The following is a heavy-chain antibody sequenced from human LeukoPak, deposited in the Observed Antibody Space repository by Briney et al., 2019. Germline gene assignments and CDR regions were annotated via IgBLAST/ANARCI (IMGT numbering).Heavy chain of an antibody. D-gene: IGHD1-26*01. CDR1: SGSISTSNYY. CDR2: IFYSGST. CDR3: ARHPHDYYMGYNWFDP. V-gene: IGHV4-39*01. Sequence: PSETLSLTCTVSSGSISTSNYYWGWVRQPPGKALEWIGNIFYSGSTYYSPSLKSRVTISLDTSKNQFSLKLSSVTAADTAVYYCARHPHDYYMGYNWFDPWGQGTLVTVSS. J-gene: IGHJ5*02.